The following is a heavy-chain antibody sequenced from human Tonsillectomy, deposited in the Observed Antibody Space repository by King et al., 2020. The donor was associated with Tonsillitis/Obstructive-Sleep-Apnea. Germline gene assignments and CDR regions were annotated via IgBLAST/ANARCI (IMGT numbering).Heavy chain of an antibody. Sequence: VQLQQSGPGLVKPSQTLSLTCAISGDSVSSNSAAWNWLRQSPSRGLEWLGRTYYRSKWYNDYAVSVKSRITINPDTSKNQFSLQLNSVTPEDTAVYYCALSLGADSFPPDWFDPWGQGTLVTVSS. D-gene: IGHD3-16*01. CDR1: GDSVSSNSAA. V-gene: IGHV6-1*01. CDR2: TYYRSKWYN. J-gene: IGHJ5*02. CDR3: ALSLGADSFPPDWFDP.